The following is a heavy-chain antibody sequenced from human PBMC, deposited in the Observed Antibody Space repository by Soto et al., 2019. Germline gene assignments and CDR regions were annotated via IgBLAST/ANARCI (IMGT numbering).Heavy chain of an antibody. CDR3: AKASIPHSLGYDSSSLDY. Sequence: EVQLLESGGGLVQPGGSLRLSCAASGFTFSSYAMSWVRQAPGKGLEWVSAISGSGGSTYYADSVKGRFTISRDNSKNTLYLPMNSLRAEDTAVYYCAKASIPHSLGYDSSSLDYWGQGTLVTVSS. CDR1: GFTFSSYA. CDR2: ISGSGGST. V-gene: IGHV3-23*01. J-gene: IGHJ4*02. D-gene: IGHD3-22*01.